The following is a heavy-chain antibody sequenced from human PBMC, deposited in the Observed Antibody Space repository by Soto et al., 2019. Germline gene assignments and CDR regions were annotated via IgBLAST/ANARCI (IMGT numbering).Heavy chain of an antibody. CDR1: GYTFTSYG. Sequence: ASVKLSCTASGYTFTSYGISWVRQAPGQGLEWMGWISAYNGNTNYAQKLQGRVTMTTDTSTSTAYMELSSLRSEDTAVYYCARDLDGWFDPWGQGTLVTVSS. CDR3: ARDLDGWFDP. CDR2: ISAYNGNT. V-gene: IGHV1-18*01. J-gene: IGHJ5*02.